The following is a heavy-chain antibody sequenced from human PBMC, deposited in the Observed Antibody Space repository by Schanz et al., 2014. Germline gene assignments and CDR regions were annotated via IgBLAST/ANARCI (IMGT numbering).Heavy chain of an antibody. J-gene: IGHJ5*02. Sequence: QVQLVQSGAEVKKPGASVKVSCKSSGYTFTDYHIHWVRQAPGQGLEYMGRINPNSGGTNFAQKLQGWVTMTRDTSISTVYMELSRLRSDDTAVYYCAREGTVIRGLSGWFDPWGQGTLVTVSS. CDR3: AREGTVIRGLSGWFDP. V-gene: IGHV1-2*04. CDR2: INPNSGGT. D-gene: IGHD3-10*01. CDR1: GYTFTDYH.